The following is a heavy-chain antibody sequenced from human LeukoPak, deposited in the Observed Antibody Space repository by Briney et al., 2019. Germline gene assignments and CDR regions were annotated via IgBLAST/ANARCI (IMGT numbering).Heavy chain of an antibody. D-gene: IGHD2-15*01. V-gene: IGHV1-2*02. CDR2: INPNSGGT. CDR1: VYTFTGYY. Sequence: ASVKVSCKASVYTFTGYYIHWVRQAPGQGLEWMGWINPNSGGTSYAQKFQGRVTMTRDTSISTAYMELSRLRSDDTAVYYCAREGRGWAFDIWGQGTMVTVSS. J-gene: IGHJ3*02. CDR3: AREGRGWAFDI.